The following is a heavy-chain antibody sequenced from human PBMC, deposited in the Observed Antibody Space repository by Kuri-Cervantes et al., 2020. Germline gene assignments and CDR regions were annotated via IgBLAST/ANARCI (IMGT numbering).Heavy chain of an antibody. CDR1: GGTFSNYA. D-gene: IGHD3-22*01. CDR3: ARDREYYYDSSDYSDAFDI. Sequence: SVKVSCKASGGTFSNYAVTWVRQAPGQGLEWMGGIVPIFGIPNYAQKFQGRVTVTADKSTNTVYMELSSLRSEDTAVYYCARDREYYYDSSDYSDAFDIWGQGTMVTVSS. CDR2: IVPIFGIP. J-gene: IGHJ3*02. V-gene: IGHV1-69*10.